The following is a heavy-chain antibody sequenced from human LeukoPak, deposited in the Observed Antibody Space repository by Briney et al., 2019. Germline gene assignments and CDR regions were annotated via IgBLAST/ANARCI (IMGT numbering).Heavy chain of an antibody. D-gene: IGHD1-26*01. V-gene: IGHV3-21*01. CDR2: ISSSSIYI. J-gene: IGHJ4*02. CDR3: ARDRGGSFDY. CDR1: GFTFSSYS. Sequence: GGSLRLSCAASGFTFSSYSMNWVRQAPGKGLEWVSSISSSSIYIYYVDSVKGRFTISRDNAKNSLYLQMNSLRAEDTAVYYCARDRGGSFDYWGQGTLVTVPS.